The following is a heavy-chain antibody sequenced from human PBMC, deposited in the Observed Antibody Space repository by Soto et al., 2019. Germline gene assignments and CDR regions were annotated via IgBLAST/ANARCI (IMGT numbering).Heavy chain of an antibody. V-gene: IGHV3-30*18. Sequence: HPGGSLRLSCAASGFTFSNYGMHWVRQAPGKGLEWVALISSDGSNKYYADSVKGRFTISRDNSKNTLYLQMNSLRAEDTAVYYCAKDGYTYGSADFLGQGTLVTVSS. CDR2: ISSDGSNK. CDR3: AKDGYTYGSADF. D-gene: IGHD5-18*01. CDR1: GFTFSNYG. J-gene: IGHJ4*02.